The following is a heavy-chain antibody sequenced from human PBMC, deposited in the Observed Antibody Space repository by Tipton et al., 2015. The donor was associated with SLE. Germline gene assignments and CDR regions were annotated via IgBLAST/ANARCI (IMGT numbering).Heavy chain of an antibody. Sequence: SLRLSCAAYGFTFSSYAMNWVRQAPGKGLEWVSAISDSGGNTYYADSVKGRFTISRDNSKNTLYLQMNRLRVDDTAVYYCAKDLDGRGFSTGFGFDDWGQGTLVSVSS. CDR3: AKDLDGRGFSTGFGFDD. CDR2: ISDSGGNT. J-gene: IGHJ4*02. D-gene: IGHD2/OR15-2a*01. CDR1: GFTFSSYA. V-gene: IGHV3-23*01.